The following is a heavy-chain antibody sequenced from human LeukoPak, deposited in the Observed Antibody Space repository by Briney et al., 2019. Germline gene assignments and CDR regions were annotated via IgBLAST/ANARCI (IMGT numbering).Heavy chain of an antibody. CDR3: ARHDSFIPY. D-gene: IGHD5-18*01. J-gene: IGHJ4*02. CDR1: GFTFSDYA. Sequence: GGSLRLSCAASGFTFSDYAMSWVRQAAGKALEWVSGISDTGRRTYYTDSVKGRFTISRDDSKKTVYLQMKTLTAEDTAIYFCARHDSFIPYWGQGTLVTVSS. CDR2: ISDTGRRT. V-gene: IGHV3-23*01.